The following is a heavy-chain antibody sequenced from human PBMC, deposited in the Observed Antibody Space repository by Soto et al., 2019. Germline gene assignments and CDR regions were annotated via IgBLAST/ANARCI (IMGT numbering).Heavy chain of an antibody. D-gene: IGHD3-10*01. Sequence: EVQLLESGGGLVQPGGSLRLSCAASGFTFSSYAMSWVRQAPGKGLEWVSAISGSGGSTYYADSVKGRFTISRDNSKNTLYLHMNSQRAEDTAVYYCAKKKGHGSGSIDDYWGQGTLVTVSS. V-gene: IGHV3-23*01. CDR3: AKKKGHGSGSIDDY. J-gene: IGHJ4*02. CDR2: ISGSGGST. CDR1: GFTFSSYA.